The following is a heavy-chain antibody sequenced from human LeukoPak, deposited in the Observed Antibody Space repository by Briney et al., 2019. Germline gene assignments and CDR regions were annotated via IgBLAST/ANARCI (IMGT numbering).Heavy chain of an antibody. CDR2: INHSGTT. CDR1: SFXXXY. CDR3: ARSGDGYCSSTSCYGADFDY. Sequence: SFXXXYWSWIRQXPGKGLEWIGEINHSGTTSSNPSLTSRVPISVDTSKTHFSLTLSSVTAADTAVYYCARSGDGYCSSTSCYGADFDYWGQGTPVTVSS. V-gene: IGHV4-34*01. J-gene: IGHJ4*02. D-gene: IGHD2-2*01.